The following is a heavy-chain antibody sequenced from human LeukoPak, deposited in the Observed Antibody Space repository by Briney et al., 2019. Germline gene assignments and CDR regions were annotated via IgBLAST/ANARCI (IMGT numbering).Heavy chain of an antibody. D-gene: IGHD3-22*01. CDR2: IYWDDDK. J-gene: IGHJ4*02. CDR3: AHRGPTMIVTAFDY. V-gene: IGHV2-5*02. CDR1: GFSLSTSGVG. Sequence: ESGPTLVKPTQTLTLTCTFSGFSLSTSGVGVGWIRQPPGKALEWLALIYWDDDKRYSPSLKSRLTITKDTSKNQVVLTMTNMDPVDTATYYCAHRGPTMIVTAFDYWGQGTLVTVSS.